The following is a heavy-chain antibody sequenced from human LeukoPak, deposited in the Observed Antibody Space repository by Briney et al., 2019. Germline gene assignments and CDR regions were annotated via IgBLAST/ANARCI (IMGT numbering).Heavy chain of an antibody. D-gene: IGHD5-12*01. Sequence: ASVTVSCKASGFSFTGYYVQWLRQAPGQGLEWVGWMYFKSGATRYAPKFQDRVTMTRDTSISTAYMELSSLRADDTAMYFCAREGSSGQDWYAFDVWGQETMVTVSS. V-gene: IGHV1-2*02. CDR2: MYFKSGAT. CDR3: AREGSSGQDWYAFDV. CDR1: GFSFTGYY. J-gene: IGHJ3*01.